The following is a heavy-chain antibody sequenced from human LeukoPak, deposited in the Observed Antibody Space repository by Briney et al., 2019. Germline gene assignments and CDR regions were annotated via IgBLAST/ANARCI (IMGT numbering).Heavy chain of an antibody. Sequence: SETLSLTCTVSGGSISSYYWSWIRQPPGKGLEWIGYIYYSGSTNYNPSLKSRVTISVDTSKNQFSLKLSSVTAADTAVYYCARYYGSGSRWGQGTLVTVSS. CDR3: ARYYGSGSR. V-gene: IGHV4-59*01. D-gene: IGHD3-10*01. J-gene: IGHJ4*02. CDR1: GGSISSYY. CDR2: IYYSGST.